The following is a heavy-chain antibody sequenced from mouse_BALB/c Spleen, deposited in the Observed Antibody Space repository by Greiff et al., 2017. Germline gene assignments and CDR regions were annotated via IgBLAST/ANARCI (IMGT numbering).Heavy chain of an antibody. Sequence: VQLQQSGAELARPGASVKMSCKASGYTFTSYKMHWVKQRPGQGLEWIGYIYPSSGYTEYNQKFKDKTTLTADKSSSTAYMQLSSLTSEDSAVYYCARSGALDYWGQGTTLTVSS. CDR1: GYTFTSYK. CDR2: IYPSSGYT. V-gene: IGHV1-4*02. D-gene: IGHD3-1*01. CDR3: ARSGALDY. J-gene: IGHJ2*01.